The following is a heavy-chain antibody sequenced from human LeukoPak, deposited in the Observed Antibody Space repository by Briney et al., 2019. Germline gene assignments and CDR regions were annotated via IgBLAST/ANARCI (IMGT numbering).Heavy chain of an antibody. Sequence: PGGSLRLSCAASGFTFSSYGMHWVRQAPGKGLEWVAFIRYDGSNKYYADSVKGRFTISRDNSKNTLYLQMNSLRAEETAGYYCAKRFGTHLVDFYYYYMDVWGKGTTVTISS. CDR2: IRYDGSNK. D-gene: IGHD3-16*01. V-gene: IGHV3-30*02. J-gene: IGHJ6*03. CDR1: GFTFSSYG. CDR3: AKRFGTHLVDFYYYYMDV.